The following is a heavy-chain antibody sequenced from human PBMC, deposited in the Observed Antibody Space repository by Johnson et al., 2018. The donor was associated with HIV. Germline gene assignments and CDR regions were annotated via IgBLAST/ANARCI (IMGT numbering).Heavy chain of an antibody. CDR3: ARAPEVRGVDAFDI. Sequence: QVQLVESGGGLVNPGGSLRLSCAASGFTFSDYYMSWIRQAPGKGLEWVSYISSSGNTLYYADSVTGRFTISRVNAKNSLYLQMNILRAEDTAVYYCARAPEVRGVDAFDIWGQGTMVTVSS. J-gene: IGHJ3*02. D-gene: IGHD3-10*01. CDR2: ISSSGNTL. CDR1: GFTFSDYY. V-gene: IGHV3-11*04.